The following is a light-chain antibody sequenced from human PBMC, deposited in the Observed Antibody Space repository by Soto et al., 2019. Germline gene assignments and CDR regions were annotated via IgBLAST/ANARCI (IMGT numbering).Light chain of an antibody. V-gene: IGKV1-5*01. J-gene: IGKJ1*01. Sequence: DIQMTQSPSTLSASVGDRATITCRASQSISSWLAWYQQKPGKAPKLLIYDASSLKSGVPSRFSGSGSGTEFTLTISSLQPDDFATYYCQQYNSYSTWTFGQGTKVDIK. CDR1: QSISSW. CDR2: DAS. CDR3: QQYNSYSTWT.